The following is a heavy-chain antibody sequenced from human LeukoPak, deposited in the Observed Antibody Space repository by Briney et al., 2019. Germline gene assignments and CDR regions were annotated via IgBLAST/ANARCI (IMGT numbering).Heavy chain of an antibody. CDR3: ATYDFWSGTFDI. Sequence: SETLSLTCAVYGGSFSGYYWSWIRQPPGKGLEWIGEINHSGSTNYNPSLKSRVTMSVDTSKNQFSLKLSSVTAADTAVYYCATYDFWSGTFDIWGQGTMVTVSS. CDR1: GGSFSGYY. D-gene: IGHD3-3*01. CDR2: INHSGST. V-gene: IGHV4-34*01. J-gene: IGHJ3*02.